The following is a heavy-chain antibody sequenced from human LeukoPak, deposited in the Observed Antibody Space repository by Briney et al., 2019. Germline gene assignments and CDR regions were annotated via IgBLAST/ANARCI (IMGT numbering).Heavy chain of an antibody. V-gene: IGHV3-23*01. CDR2: ISVSGNT. J-gene: IGHJ4*02. CDR1: GFTLSSYA. CDR3: AKDSMVRGLYFDY. Sequence: GGSLRLSCAASGFTLSSYAMSWVRQGPGKGLEWVSAISVSGNTYHADSVKGRFTISRDSSKNTLYLQMNSLRAGDAAVYYCAKDSMVRGLYFDYWGQGTLVTVSS. D-gene: IGHD3-10*01.